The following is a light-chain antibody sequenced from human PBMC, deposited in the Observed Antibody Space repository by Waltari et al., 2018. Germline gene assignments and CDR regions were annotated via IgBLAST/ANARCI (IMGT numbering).Light chain of an antibody. CDR3: SSYTSSSTLV. V-gene: IGLV2-14*01. J-gene: IGLJ1*01. CDR2: EVS. Sequence: QSALTQPASVSGSPGQSITISCTGTSSDVGGYNYVSWYQQHPGKAPKLMFYEVSNRPSGVSNRFSCSKSGNTASLTISGLQAEDEADYYCSSYTSSSTLVFGTGTKVTVL. CDR1: SSDVGGYNY.